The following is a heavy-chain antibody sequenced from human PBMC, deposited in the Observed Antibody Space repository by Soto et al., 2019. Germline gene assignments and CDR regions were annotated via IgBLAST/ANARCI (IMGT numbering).Heavy chain of an antibody. CDR2: NIPIRGIA. D-gene: IGHD3-16*01. V-gene: IGHV1-69*02. CDR3: ARGGRAYYGMDV. J-gene: IGHJ6*02. Sequence: QVQLVQSGAEVKKPGSSVQVSCQASGGTFSSYTISWVRQAPGQGLEWMGRNIPIRGIANYAQKFQGRVTITADKSTSTAYMELSSLRAEDTAVYYCARGGRAYYGMDVWGQGTTVTVSS. CDR1: GGTFSSYT.